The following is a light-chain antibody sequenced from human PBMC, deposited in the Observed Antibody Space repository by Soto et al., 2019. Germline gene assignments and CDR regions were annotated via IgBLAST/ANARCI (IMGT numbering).Light chain of an antibody. V-gene: IGKV3-15*01. J-gene: IGKJ1*01. CDR1: QSVSSN. CDR3: QQYDDWPSWT. Sequence: EIVMTQSPATLSVSPGERATHSCRASQSVSSNIAWYQQRPGQAPRLLIYGASTRATGIPARFSGSGSGTEFTLTISSLQSEDFAIYYCQQYDDWPSWTFGQGTKV. CDR2: GAS.